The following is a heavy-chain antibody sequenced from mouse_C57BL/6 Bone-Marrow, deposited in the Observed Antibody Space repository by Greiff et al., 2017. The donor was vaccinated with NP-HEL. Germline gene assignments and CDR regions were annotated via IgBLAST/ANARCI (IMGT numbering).Heavy chain of an antibody. CDR2: ISYDGSN. CDR1: GYSFTSGYY. J-gene: IGHJ4*01. Sequence: EVQLQESGPGLVQPSQSLSLTCSVSGYSFTSGYYWNWLRQLPGNKLEWLRYISYDGSNNYNPPLKNRIPITRDTSKNQFFLKLNSVTTEDTATYYCARDPMGDWGQGASVTVAS. CDR3: ARDPMGD. V-gene: IGHV3-6*01.